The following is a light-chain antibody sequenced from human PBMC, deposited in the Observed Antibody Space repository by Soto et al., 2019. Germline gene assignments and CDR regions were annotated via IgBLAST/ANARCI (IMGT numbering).Light chain of an antibody. Sequence: IQLTQSPSSLSASVGDRVTITCRASQGISSNLACYQQKPGRDPKLLIFGASTLQSGVPSRFSGSGSGTDFTLTISSLQPEDFATYFCQQLNSYPPWTFGQGTKVEIK. J-gene: IGKJ1*01. V-gene: IGKV1-9*01. CDR2: GAS. CDR1: QGISSN. CDR3: QQLNSYPPWT.